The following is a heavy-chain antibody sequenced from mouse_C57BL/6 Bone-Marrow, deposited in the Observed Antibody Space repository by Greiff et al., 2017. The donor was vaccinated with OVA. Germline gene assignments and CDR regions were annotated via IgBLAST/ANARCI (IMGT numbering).Heavy chain of an antibody. CDR2: IYPRSGNT. CDR3: AKWGLPRGDY. D-gene: IGHD2-2*01. J-gene: IGHJ2*01. V-gene: IGHV1-81*01. CDR1: GYTFTSYG. Sequence: QVTLKESGAELARPGASVKLSCKASGYTFTSYGISWVKQRTGQGLEWIGEIYPRSGNTYYNEKFKGKATLTADKSSSTAYMELRSLTSEDSAVYFCAKWGLPRGDYWGQGTTLTVSS.